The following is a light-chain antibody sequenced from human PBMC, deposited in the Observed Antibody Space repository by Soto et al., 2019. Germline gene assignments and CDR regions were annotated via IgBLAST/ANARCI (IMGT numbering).Light chain of an antibody. CDR2: TNN. CDR3: CSFTTSSTWL. J-gene: IGLJ3*02. Sequence: QSVLTQPPSASGTPGQRVTISCSGSSSNIGINTVTWYQQLPGAAPKLLIYTNNQRPSGVPDRFSASKSGTSASLAIGGLQSEDEADYYCCSFTTSSTWLFGGGTKLTVL. CDR1: SSNIGINT. V-gene: IGLV1-44*01.